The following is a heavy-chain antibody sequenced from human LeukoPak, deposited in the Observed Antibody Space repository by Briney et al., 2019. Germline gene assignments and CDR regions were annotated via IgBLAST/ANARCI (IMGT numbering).Heavy chain of an antibody. Sequence: GGSLRLSCTTSGFIFGDYNMNWVRQAPGKGLEWVANIKEDGSEKYYVDSVKGRFTISRDNAKNSLYLQMNSLRAEDTAVYYCVRGRYCNSISCDYFDYWGQGTLVTVSS. D-gene: IGHD2-2*01. CDR1: GFIFGDYN. V-gene: IGHV3-7*01. CDR2: IKEDGSEK. CDR3: VRGRYCNSISCDYFDY. J-gene: IGHJ4*02.